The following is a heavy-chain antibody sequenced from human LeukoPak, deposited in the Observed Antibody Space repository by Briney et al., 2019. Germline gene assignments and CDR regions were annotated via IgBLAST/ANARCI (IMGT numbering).Heavy chain of an antibody. CDR3: ARVDLYYYDSSGGNPYFDY. CDR1: GFTFDDYA. Sequence: GGSLRLSCAAPGFTFDDYAMHWVRQAPGKGLEWVSLISWDGGSTYYADSVKGRFTISRDNSKNSLYLQMNSLRAEDTAVYYCARVDLYYYDSSGGNPYFDYWGQGTLVTVSS. D-gene: IGHD3-22*01. J-gene: IGHJ4*02. V-gene: IGHV3-43D*03. CDR2: ISWDGGST.